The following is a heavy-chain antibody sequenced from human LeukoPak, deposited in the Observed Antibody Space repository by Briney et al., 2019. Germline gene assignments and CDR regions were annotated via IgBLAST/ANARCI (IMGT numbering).Heavy chain of an antibody. V-gene: IGHV6-1*01. D-gene: IGHD2-2*01. J-gene: IGHJ5*02. CDR2: TYYRSTWYN. Sequence: HSQTLSLTCAISGDSVSSNSVTWNWIRQSPSRGLEWLGRTYYRSTWYNDYAVSVRGRITVNPDTSKNQFSLHLNSVTPEDTAVYYCARRLTQYDCFDPWGRGILVTVSS. CDR3: ARRLTQYDCFDP. CDR1: GDSVSSNSVT.